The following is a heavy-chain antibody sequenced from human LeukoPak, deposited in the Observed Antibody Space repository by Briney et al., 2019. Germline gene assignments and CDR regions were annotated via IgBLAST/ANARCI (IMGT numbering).Heavy chain of an antibody. CDR3: TRYYDSSGYPAEYFQH. CDR2: IRSKAYGGAT. J-gene: IGHJ1*01. V-gene: IGHV3-49*03. CDR1: GFTFGDYA. D-gene: IGHD3-22*01. Sequence: PGGSLRLSCTASGFTFGDYAMSWFRQAPGKGREWVGFIRSKAYGGATEYAASVKGRFTISRDDSKSIAYLQMNSLKTEDTAVYYCTRYYDSSGYPAEYFQHWGQGTLVTVSS.